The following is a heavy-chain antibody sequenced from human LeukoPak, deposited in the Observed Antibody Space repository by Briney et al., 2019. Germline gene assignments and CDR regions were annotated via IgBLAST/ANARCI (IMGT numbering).Heavy chain of an antibody. V-gene: IGHV4-39*07. Sequence: PSETLSLTCTVSGGSISSSSYYWGWIRQPPGKGLEWIGSIYYSGSTYYNPSLKSRVTISVDTSKNQFSLKLSSVTAADTAVYYCARLEDGYNYYYFDYWGQGTLVTVSS. CDR2: IYYSGST. D-gene: IGHD5-24*01. CDR1: GGSISSSSYY. CDR3: ARLEDGYNYYYFDY. J-gene: IGHJ4*02.